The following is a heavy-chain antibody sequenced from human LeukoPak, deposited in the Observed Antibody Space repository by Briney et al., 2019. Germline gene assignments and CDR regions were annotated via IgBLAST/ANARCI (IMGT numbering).Heavy chain of an antibody. CDR3: ARARYYYDSSGYYLGYYFDY. J-gene: IGHJ4*02. V-gene: IGHV4-34*01. CDR1: GGSFSGYY. Sequence: SETLSLTCAVYGGSFSGYYWSWIRQPPGKGLEWIGEINHSGSTNYNPSLKSRVTISVDTSKNQFSLKLSSVTAADTAVYYCARARYYYDSSGYYLGYYFDYWGQGTLVTVSS. CDR2: INHSGST. D-gene: IGHD3-22*01.